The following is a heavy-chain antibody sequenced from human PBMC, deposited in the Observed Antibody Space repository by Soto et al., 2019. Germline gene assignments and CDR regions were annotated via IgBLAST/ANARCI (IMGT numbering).Heavy chain of an antibody. J-gene: IGHJ4*02. D-gene: IGHD2-15*01. Sequence: EVQLVESGGGLVQPGRSLRLSCAASGFTFDDYAMHWVRQAPGKGLEWVSGISWNSGSIGYADSVKGRFTISRDNAKNSLYLQMDSLRAEDTALYYCAKEGYCSGGSCCYFDYWGQGTLVTVS. CDR2: ISWNSGSI. CDR3: AKEGYCSGGSCCYFDY. CDR1: GFTFDDYA. V-gene: IGHV3-9*01.